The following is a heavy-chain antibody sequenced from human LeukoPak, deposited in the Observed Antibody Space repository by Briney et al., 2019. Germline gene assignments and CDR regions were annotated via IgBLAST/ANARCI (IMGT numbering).Heavy chain of an antibody. Sequence: GRSLRLSCAASGFSFNNYGMHWVRQAPGKGLEWVAVIWFDGSNKVYADSVQGRFTISRDNSNSTVYLQMSSLRAEDTAVYYCAKVGEFETFNGNSDWYFEFWGRGTLVTVSS. CDR1: GFSFNNYG. D-gene: IGHD4-23*01. J-gene: IGHJ2*01. V-gene: IGHV3-33*06. CDR2: IWFDGSNK. CDR3: AKVGEFETFNGNSDWYFEF.